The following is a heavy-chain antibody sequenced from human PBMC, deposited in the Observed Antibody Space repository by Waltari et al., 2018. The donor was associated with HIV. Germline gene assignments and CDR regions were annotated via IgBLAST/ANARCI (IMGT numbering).Heavy chain of an antibody. Sequence: QVQLQESGPGLVKPSETMSLTCTVSGGSIRSYYWIWIRQPPGKGLYGIGYIYYSGSTHYNPSLNSLVTISVDPPNNQYSLKLSSVTAADTAVYYCARDYYDRSGYSYGYSPWGQGTLVTVSS. CDR2: IYYSGST. J-gene: IGHJ5*02. CDR1: GGSIRSYY. V-gene: IGHV4-59*01. D-gene: IGHD3-22*01. CDR3: ARDYYDRSGYSYGYSP.